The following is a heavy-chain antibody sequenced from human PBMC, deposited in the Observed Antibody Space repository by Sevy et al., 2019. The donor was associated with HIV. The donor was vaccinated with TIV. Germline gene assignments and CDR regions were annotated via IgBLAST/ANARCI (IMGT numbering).Heavy chain of an antibody. CDR3: AKWSMGGARWLQLGAFDI. J-gene: IGHJ3*02. Sequence: GGSLRLSCAASGFTFSSYGMHWVGQAPGKGLESVAVISYDGSNKYYGDSVKGRFTISRDNSKNTLYLQMNSLRAEDTAVYYCAKWSMGGARWLQLGAFDIWGQGTMVTVSS. CDR2: ISYDGSNK. D-gene: IGHD5-12*01. V-gene: IGHV3-30*18. CDR1: GFTFSSYG.